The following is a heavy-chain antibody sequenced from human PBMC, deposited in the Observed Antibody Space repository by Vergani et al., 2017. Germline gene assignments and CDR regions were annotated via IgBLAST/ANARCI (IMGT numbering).Heavy chain of an antibody. CDR3: ARDPEEVTIFGMVTPGV. D-gene: IGHD3-3*01. V-gene: IGHV3-21*01. Sequence: EVQLVESGGGLVKPGGSLRLSCAASGFTFSSYSMNWVRQAPGKGLEWVSSISSSSSYIYYADSVKGRFTISRDNAKNLLYLQMNSLRAEDTAVYYCARDPEEVTIFGMVTPGVWGKGTTVTVSS. J-gene: IGHJ6*04. CDR1: GFTFSSYS. CDR2: ISSSSSYI.